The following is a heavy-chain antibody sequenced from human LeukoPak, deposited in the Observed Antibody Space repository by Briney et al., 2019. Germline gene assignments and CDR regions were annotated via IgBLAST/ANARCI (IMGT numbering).Heavy chain of an antibody. CDR1: GFTFSSYS. J-gene: IGHJ4*02. V-gene: IGHV3-21*01. CDR2: ISSSSSYI. Sequence: PGGSLRLSCAASGFTFSSYSMNWVRQAPGKGLEWVSSISSSSSYIYYADSVKGRFTISRDNAKNSLYLQMNSLRAEDTAVYYCARDGDYGGNPGWVDYWGQGTLVTVSS. D-gene: IGHD4-23*01. CDR3: ARDGDYGGNPGWVDY.